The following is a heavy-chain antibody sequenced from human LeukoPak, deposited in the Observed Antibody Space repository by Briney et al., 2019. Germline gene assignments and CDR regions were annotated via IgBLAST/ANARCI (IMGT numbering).Heavy chain of an antibody. CDR1: GYTFTAYY. J-gene: IGHJ4*02. V-gene: IGHV1-2*02. CDR3: ALGGTYYDFWSGSPFDY. CDR2: INPNSGGT. Sequence: ASVKVSCKASGYTFTAYYMHWVRQAPGQGLEWMGWINPNSGGTNYAQKFQGRVTMTRDTSISTAYMELGRLRSDDTAVYYCALGGTYYDFWSGSPFDYWGQGTLVTVSS. D-gene: IGHD3-3*01.